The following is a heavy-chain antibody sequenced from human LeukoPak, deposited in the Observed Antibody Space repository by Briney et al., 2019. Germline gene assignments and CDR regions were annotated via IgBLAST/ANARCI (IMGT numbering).Heavy chain of an antibody. D-gene: IGHD3-10*01. Sequence: ASVKVSCKASGYTFTQYYMHWVRQAPGQGLEWMGSINPNSDDTDYAQNFQGRVTMTRDSSIKTAYIELSRLRSDDTAVYYCARGLLSTYYYVSGTYYNLPDFDYWGQGTLVTVSS. CDR2: INPNSDDT. J-gene: IGHJ4*02. V-gene: IGHV1-2*02. CDR1: GYTFTQYY. CDR3: ARGLLSTYYYVSGTYYNLPDFDY.